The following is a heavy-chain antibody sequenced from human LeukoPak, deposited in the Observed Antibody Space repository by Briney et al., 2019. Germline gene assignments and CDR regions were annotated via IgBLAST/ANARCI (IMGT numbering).Heavy chain of an antibody. Sequence: ASVKVSCKVSGFTLADLSMHWVRQGPGKGLEWVGGFDRKNGDTIYAQRFQGRVTLTEDTSTGTAYMDLSSLSADDTAVYYCATGVFCATTTCPGYQHFYYFMDVWGKGTTVTVSS. D-gene: IGHD2-2*01. J-gene: IGHJ6*03. CDR1: GFTLADLS. CDR3: ATGVFCATTTCPGYQHFYYFMDV. CDR2: FDRKNGDT. V-gene: IGHV1-24*01.